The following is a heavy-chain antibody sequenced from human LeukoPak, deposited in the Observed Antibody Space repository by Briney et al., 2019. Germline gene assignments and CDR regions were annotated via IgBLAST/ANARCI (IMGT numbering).Heavy chain of an antibody. D-gene: IGHD2-2*01. Sequence: ASVKVSCKASGYTFTSYGISWVRQAPGQGLEWMGIINPSGGSTSYAQKFQGRVTMTRDMSTSTVYMELSSLRSEDTAVYYCARHPGYCSSTSCPGFDYWGQGTLVTVSS. CDR2: INPSGGST. V-gene: IGHV1-46*01. CDR1: GYTFTSYG. CDR3: ARHPGYCSSTSCPGFDY. J-gene: IGHJ4*02.